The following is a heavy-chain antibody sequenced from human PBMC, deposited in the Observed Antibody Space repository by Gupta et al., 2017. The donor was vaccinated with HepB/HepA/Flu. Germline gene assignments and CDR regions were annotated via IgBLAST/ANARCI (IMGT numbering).Heavy chain of an antibody. V-gene: IGHV1-69*04. CDR3: VRDLGYDSGYRPW. D-gene: IGHD3-22*01. CDR2: IIPMFGGS. CDR1: EGTFSSNG. Sequence: QVQLVQSGAEVKKPGSSVTVSCKASEGTFSSNGVSWVRQAPGQGLEWMGRIIPMFGGSSYAQKFQGRVTIIADKSTNTVYMELNSLRSEDTGVYYCVRDLGYDSGYRPWWGQGTQVTVSS. J-gene: IGHJ4*02.